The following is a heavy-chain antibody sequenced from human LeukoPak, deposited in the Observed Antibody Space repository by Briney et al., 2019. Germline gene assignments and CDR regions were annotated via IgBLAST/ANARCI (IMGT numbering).Heavy chain of an antibody. Sequence: GASVKVSCKASGYTFTSYYMRWVRQAPGQGLEWMGWINPNSGNTGYAQKFQGRVTMTRNTSISTAYMELSSLRSEDTAVYYCARRCGGDCYYYYYYYMDVWGKRTTVTVSS. J-gene: IGHJ6*03. V-gene: IGHV1-8*02. CDR1: GYTFTSYY. CDR3: ARRCGGDCYYYYYYYMDV. CDR2: INPNSGNT. D-gene: IGHD2-21*02.